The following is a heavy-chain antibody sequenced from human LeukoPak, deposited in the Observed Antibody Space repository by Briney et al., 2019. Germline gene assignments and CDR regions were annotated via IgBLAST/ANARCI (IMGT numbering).Heavy chain of an antibody. Sequence: PSETLSLTCTVSGGSIRSHYWSWIRQPAGKGLEWIGRIYTSGSTNYNPSLKCRVTMSVDTSKNQFSLKLSSVTAADTAVYYCARGGDYYDSSGYSYWGQGTLVTVSS. CDR1: GGSIRSHY. V-gene: IGHV4-4*07. D-gene: IGHD3-22*01. CDR2: IYTSGST. J-gene: IGHJ4*02. CDR3: ARGGDYYDSSGYSY.